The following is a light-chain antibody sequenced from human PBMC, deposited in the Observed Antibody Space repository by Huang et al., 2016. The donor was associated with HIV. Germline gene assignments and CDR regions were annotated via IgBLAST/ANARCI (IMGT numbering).Light chain of an antibody. CDR3: QQRSNWPPWT. CDR2: DAS. Sequence: EIVLTQSPATLSLSPGERATLSCRSSQSVSSYLAWYQQKPGQAPRLLIYDASNRATGIPARVSGSGSGTDFTLTISSLEPEDVAVYYCQQRSNWPPWTFGQGTKVEIK. V-gene: IGKV3-11*01. J-gene: IGKJ1*01. CDR1: QSVSSY.